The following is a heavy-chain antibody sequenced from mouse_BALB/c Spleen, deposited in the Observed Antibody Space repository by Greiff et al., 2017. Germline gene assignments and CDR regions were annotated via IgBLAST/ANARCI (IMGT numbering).Heavy chain of an antibody. CDR3: TRSLYDYDALAY. J-gene: IGHJ3*01. D-gene: IGHD2-4*01. CDR2: INPSNGGT. CDR1: GYTFTSYY. Sequence: QVQLQQSGAALVKPGASVKLSCKASGYTFTSYYMYWVKQRPGQGLEWIGEINPSNGGTNFNEKFKSKATLTVDKSSSTAYMQLSSLTSEDSAVYYCTRSLYDYDALAYWGQGTLVTVSA. V-gene: IGHV1S81*02.